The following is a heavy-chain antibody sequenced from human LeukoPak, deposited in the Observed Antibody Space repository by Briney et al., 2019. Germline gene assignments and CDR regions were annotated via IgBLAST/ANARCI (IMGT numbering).Heavy chain of an antibody. V-gene: IGHV3-23*01. Sequence: PGGSLRLSCAASGFTFSSYAMSWVRQAPGKGLEWVSAISGSGGSTYYADSVKGRFTISRDNSKNTLYLQMNSLRAEDTAVYYCAKSPLYDFWSGYYDYWGQGTLVTVSS. J-gene: IGHJ4*02. CDR1: GFTFSSYA. CDR2: ISGSGGST. D-gene: IGHD3-3*01. CDR3: AKSPLYDFWSGYYDY.